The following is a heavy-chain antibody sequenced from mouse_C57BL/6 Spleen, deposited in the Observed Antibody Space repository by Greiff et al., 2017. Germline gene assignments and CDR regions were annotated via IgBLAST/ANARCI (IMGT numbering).Heavy chain of an antibody. CDR1: GYSITSGYY. CDR2: ISYDGSN. Sequence: EVQLQQSGPGLVKPSQSLSLTCSVTGYSITSGYYWNWIRQFPGNKLEWMGYISYDGSNNYNPSLKNRISITRDTSKNQFFLKLNSVTTEDTATYYCARDARLRRTGYAMDYWGQGTSVTVSS. CDR3: ARDARLRRTGYAMDY. J-gene: IGHJ4*01. V-gene: IGHV3-6*01. D-gene: IGHD2-4*01.